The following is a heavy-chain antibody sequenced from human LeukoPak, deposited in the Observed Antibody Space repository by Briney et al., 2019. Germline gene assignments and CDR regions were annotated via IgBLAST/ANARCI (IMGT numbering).Heavy chain of an antibody. CDR2: INANSGGT. CDR3: ARDLLWFGESNGDY. CDR1: GYTFTGYY. V-gene: IGHV1-2*02. Sequence: ASVKVSCKASGYTFTGYYMHWVRQAPGQGLEWMGWINANSGGTNYAQKFQGRVTMTRDASIRTAYMERSRLRSDDTAVYYCARDLLWFGESNGDYWGQGTLVTVSS. D-gene: IGHD3-10*01. J-gene: IGHJ4*02.